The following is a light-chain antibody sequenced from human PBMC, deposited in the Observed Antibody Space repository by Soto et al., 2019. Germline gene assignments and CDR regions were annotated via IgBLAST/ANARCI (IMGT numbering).Light chain of an antibody. J-gene: IGKJ2*01. CDR1: ESVSSIY. Sequence: EFVLTQSPGTLSLSPGERATLSCRPSESVSSIYLAWFQQKPGQAPRLLIYGASSRATGIPDRFSGSGSGTDFTLTINRLEPEDFAVYYCQHYGSSQTFGQGTKVDIK. V-gene: IGKV3-20*01. CDR2: GAS. CDR3: QHYGSSQT.